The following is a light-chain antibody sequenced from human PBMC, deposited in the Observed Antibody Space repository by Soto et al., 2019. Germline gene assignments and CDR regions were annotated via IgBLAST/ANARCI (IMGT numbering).Light chain of an antibody. CDR1: QGISSY. CDR3: QRLNSYLLIT. CDR2: AAS. J-gene: IGKJ5*01. V-gene: IGKV1-9*01. Sequence: DIQLTQSPSLLSASVGDRVTITCRASQGISSYLAWYQQKPGKAPKLLIYAASTLKSGVPSRFSGSGSGTEFTLTISSLQPEDFATYYCQRLNSYLLITFGQLTRMEIK.